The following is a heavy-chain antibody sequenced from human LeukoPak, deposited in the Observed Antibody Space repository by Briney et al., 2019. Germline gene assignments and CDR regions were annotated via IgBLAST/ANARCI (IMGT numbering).Heavy chain of an antibody. CDR1: GYTFTGYY. CDR3: ARDMITGTTLPGY. CDR2: IIPIFGIA. J-gene: IGHJ4*02. Sequence: ASVKVSCKASGYTFTGYYMHWVRQAPGQGLEWMGRIIPIFGIANYAQKFQGRVTITADKSTSTAYMELSSLRSEDTAVYYCARDMITGTTLPGYWGQGTLVTVSS. V-gene: IGHV1-69*04. D-gene: IGHD1-7*01.